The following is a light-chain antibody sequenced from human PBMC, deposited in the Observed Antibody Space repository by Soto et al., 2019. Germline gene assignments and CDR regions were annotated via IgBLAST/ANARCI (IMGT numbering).Light chain of an antibody. J-gene: IGKJ4*01. CDR3: QQYYSTPLT. CDR1: QSVLYSSNNKNY. CDR2: WAS. Sequence: DIVMTQSPDSLAVSLGEGPTINCKSSQSVLYSSNNKNYLAWYQQKPGQPPKLLIYWASTRESVVPDRFSGSGSGTDFTLTICSLQAEDVADYYCQQYYSTPLTFGGGTKVEIK. V-gene: IGKV4-1*01.